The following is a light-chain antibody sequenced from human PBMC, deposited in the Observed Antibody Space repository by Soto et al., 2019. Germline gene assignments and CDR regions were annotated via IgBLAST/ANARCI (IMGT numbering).Light chain of an antibody. CDR2: GAS. CDR3: QQRSNWPPIT. V-gene: IGKV3-11*01. Sequence: VMTQAPATLSVSPGERATLSCRASQTINNNIAWYQLKDGQVPRLLIYGASTRATGIPARFSGSGSGTDFTLTISSLEPEDFAVYYYQQRSNWPPITFGQGTRLEIK. J-gene: IGKJ5*01. CDR1: QTINNN.